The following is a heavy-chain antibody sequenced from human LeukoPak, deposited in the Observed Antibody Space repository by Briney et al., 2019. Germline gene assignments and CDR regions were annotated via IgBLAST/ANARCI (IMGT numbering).Heavy chain of an antibody. D-gene: IGHD6-19*01. CDR3: ARHSSGWYEGGIDY. J-gene: IGHJ4*02. CDR1: GGSISSYY. Sequence: SETLSLTCTVSGGSISSYYWSWIRQPPGKGLEWIGYIYYSGSANYNPSLKSRVTISVDTSKNQFSLKLSSVTAADTAVYYCARHSSGWYEGGIDYWGQGTLVTVSS. V-gene: IGHV4-59*08. CDR2: IYYSGSA.